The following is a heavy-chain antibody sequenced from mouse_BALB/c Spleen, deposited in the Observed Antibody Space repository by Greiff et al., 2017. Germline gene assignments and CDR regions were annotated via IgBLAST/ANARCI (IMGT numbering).Heavy chain of an antibody. CDR2: ISYSGST. D-gene: IGHD4-1*01. CDR1: GYSITSDYA. Sequence: EVQLQESGPGLVKPSQSLSLTCTVTGYSITSDYAWNWIRQFPGNRLEWMGYISYSGSTSYNPSLKSRISITRDTSKNQFFLQLNSVTTEDTATYYCARGRTGTFAYWGQGTLVTISA. V-gene: IGHV3-2*02. CDR3: ARGRTGTFAY. J-gene: IGHJ3*01.